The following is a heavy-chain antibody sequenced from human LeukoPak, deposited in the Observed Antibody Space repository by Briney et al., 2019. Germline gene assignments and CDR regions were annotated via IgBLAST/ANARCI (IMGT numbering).Heavy chain of an antibody. D-gene: IGHD2-2*03. CDR3: AKVAIVVVPAGDFDY. CDR1: GFTFSSYA. CDR2: ISGSGGST. Sequence: GGSLRLSCAASGFTFSSYAMSWVRQAPGKGLEWVSGISGSGGSTYYADSVKGRVTISRDNSKNTPYLQMNSLRAEDTAVYYCAKVAIVVVPAGDFDYWGXGTLVTVSS. V-gene: IGHV3-23*01. J-gene: IGHJ4*02.